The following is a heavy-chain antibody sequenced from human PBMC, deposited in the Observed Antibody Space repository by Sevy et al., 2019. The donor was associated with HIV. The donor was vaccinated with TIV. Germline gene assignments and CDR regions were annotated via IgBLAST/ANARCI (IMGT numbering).Heavy chain of an antibody. J-gene: IGHJ4*02. Sequence: GGSLRLSCAASGFTFSSYAMSWVRQAPGKGLEWVSAISGSGGSTYYADSVKGRFTISRDNSKNTLYLQMNSLRADDTAVYYCASHYYDSTGYYFPLEYWGQGTRVTVSS. D-gene: IGHD3-22*01. CDR1: GFTFSSYA. CDR2: ISGSGGST. CDR3: ASHYYDSTGYYFPLEY. V-gene: IGHV3-23*01.